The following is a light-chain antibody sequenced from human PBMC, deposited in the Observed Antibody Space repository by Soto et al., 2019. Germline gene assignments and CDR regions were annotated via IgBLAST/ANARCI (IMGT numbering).Light chain of an antibody. CDR1: SSDVGTYNY. J-gene: IGLJ1*01. CDR3: SSYTSSSSPYV. V-gene: IGLV2-14*01. Sequence: QSALTQPASVSGSPGQSITISCTGTSSDVGTYNYVSWYLQHPGNAPKLIIYQVTNRPSGVSNRFSGSKSGNTASLTISGLQAEDESYFYCSSYTSSSSPYVFGTGTKVT. CDR2: QVT.